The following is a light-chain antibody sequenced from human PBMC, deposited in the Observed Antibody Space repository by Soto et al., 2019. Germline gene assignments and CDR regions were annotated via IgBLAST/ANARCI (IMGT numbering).Light chain of an antibody. J-gene: IGKJ4*01. CDR2: GAS. CDR1: QSISTY. V-gene: IGKV1-39*01. Sequence: DIQMTQSPSSLSVSVGDRVTITCRASQSISTYLNWYQQKPGKAPKLLICGASSLQSGVPSRFSGSGSGTDFTLTISSLQPEDFATYYCQQSYSTPPEGLTFGGGTKVDIK. CDR3: QQSYSTPPEGLT.